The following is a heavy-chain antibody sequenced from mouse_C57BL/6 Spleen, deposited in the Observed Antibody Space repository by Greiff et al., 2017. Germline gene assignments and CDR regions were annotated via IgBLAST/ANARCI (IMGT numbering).Heavy chain of an antibody. CDR3: TRHEYYSSPYYFDY. Sequence: EVKVEESGGGLVQPGGSMKISCAASGFTFSDAWMDWVRQSPEKGLEWVAELRNKAINPTTDYTESVKGRFTISRDDSKNSFYMQVNSLRAEDTGIYCSTRHEYYSSPYYFDYWGQGTTLTVSS. V-gene: IGHV6-6*01. CDR2: LRNKAINPTT. J-gene: IGHJ2*01. CDR1: GFTFSDAW. D-gene: IGHD2-5*01.